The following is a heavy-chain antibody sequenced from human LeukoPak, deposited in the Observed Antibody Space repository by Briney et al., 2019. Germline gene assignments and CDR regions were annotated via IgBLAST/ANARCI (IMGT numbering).Heavy chain of an antibody. V-gene: IGHV3-30*02. Sequence: GGSLRLSCATSGFTFSSYGMHWVRQAPGKGLEWVALTRYDGRKEIYADSVRGRFTISRDISKKVVYLQMTSLRVEDTAVYYCAKDPSGNSGAWRDWGQGTLVTISS. J-gene: IGHJ4*02. D-gene: IGHD4-23*01. CDR2: TRYDGRKE. CDR3: AKDPSGNSGAWRD. CDR1: GFTFSSYG.